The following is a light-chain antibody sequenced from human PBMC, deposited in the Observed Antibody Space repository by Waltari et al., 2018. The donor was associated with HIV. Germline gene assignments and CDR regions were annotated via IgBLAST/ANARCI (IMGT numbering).Light chain of an antibody. Sequence: QSALTQSASVSASPGQSITISCTGSSSDIGTYNLVSWFQQHPGKAPRLLIYEVKNLPAGFSPRFSGSKSGNTASLTISGLQAADEADYHCCAYAGFSTYLFGPGTKVTVL. CDR1: SSDIGTYNL. V-gene: IGLV2-23*02. CDR3: CAYAGFSTYL. J-gene: IGLJ1*01. CDR2: EVK.